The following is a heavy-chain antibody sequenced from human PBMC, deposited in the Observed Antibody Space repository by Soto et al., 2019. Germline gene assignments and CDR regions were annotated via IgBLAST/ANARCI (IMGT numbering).Heavy chain of an antibody. V-gene: IGHV4-39*01. CDR3: ARHTHFLRYFDWSLEY. J-gene: IGHJ4*02. CDR2: IYYSGST. CDR1: GGSISSSSYY. Sequence: QLQLQESGPGLVKPSETLSLTCTVSGGSISSSSYYWGWIRQPPGKGLEWIGSIYYSGSTYYNPSLKSRVTISVDTSKNQFSLKLSSVTAADTAVYYCARHTHFLRYFDWSLEYWGQGTLVTVSS. D-gene: IGHD3-9*01.